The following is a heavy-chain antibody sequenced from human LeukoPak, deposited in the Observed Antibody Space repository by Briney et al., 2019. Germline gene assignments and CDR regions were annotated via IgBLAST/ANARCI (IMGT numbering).Heavy chain of an antibody. Sequence: GGSLRLSCAVSGFTFSSNYMTWVRQAPGKGLEWVSVIYSGGNTYYADSVKGRFTIPRDNSKNTLYLQMHSLRAEDTAVYYCARGGGPYYSGSGGFDFWGQGTLVTVSS. CDR3: ARGGGPYYSGSGGFDF. CDR1: GFTFSSNY. D-gene: IGHD3-10*01. V-gene: IGHV3-53*01. CDR2: IYSGGNT. J-gene: IGHJ4*02.